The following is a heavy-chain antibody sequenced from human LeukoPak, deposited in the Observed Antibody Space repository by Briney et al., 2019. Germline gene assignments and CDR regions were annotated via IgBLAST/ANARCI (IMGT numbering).Heavy chain of an antibody. CDR3: ARQRPRDNNYRRTNWFDP. J-gene: IGHJ5*02. CDR1: GGSFSGYY. CDR2: INHSGST. D-gene: IGHD4-11*01. Sequence: SETLSLTCAVYGGSFSGYYWSWIRQPPGKGLEWIGEINHSGSTNYNPSLKSRVTISVDTSKNQFSLKLSSVTAADTAVYYCARQRPRDNNYRRTNWFDPWGQGTLVTVSS. V-gene: IGHV4-34*01.